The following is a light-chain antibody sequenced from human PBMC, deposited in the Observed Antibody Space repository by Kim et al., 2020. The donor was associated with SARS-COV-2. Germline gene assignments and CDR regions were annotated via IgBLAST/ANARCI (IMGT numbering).Light chain of an antibody. CDR1: QDIEKD. V-gene: IGKV1-6*01. Sequence: AIQMTQSPSYLSASAGDGVTITCRASQDIEKDLGWYQQSPGKAPKLLIYAASTSQSGVPSRFSGSGSGTEFTLTISSLQPEDFATYFCLQDYNYPYTFGQGTKLEI. CDR3: LQDYNYPYT. CDR2: AAS. J-gene: IGKJ2*01.